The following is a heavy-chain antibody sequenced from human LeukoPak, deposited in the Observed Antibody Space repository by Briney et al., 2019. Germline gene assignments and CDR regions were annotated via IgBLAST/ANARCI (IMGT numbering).Heavy chain of an antibody. J-gene: IGHJ4*02. V-gene: IGHV3-21*01. CDR1: GFSFGDYS. Sequence: GGSLRLSCIASGFSFGDYSMSWVRQAPGKGLEWVSSISSSSSYIYYADSVKGRFTISRDNAKNSLYLQMNSLRAEDTAVYYCARISGSYLDYWGQGTLVTVSS. CDR3: ARISGSYLDY. D-gene: IGHD1-26*01. CDR2: ISSSSSYI.